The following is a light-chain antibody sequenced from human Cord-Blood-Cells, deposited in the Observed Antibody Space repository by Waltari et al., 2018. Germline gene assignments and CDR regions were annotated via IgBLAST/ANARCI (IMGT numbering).Light chain of an antibody. V-gene: IGLV2-14*01. CDR1: SSDVGGYHF. CDR3: SSYTSSLFV. CDR2: EVS. Sequence: QSALTQPASVSGSPGQSITISCTGTSSDVGGYHFVSWYQQHPGKAPKLMIYEVSNRPSGVSNRFSGSKSGNTASLTISGLQAEDEADYYCSSYTSSLFVFGTGTKVTVL. J-gene: IGLJ1*01.